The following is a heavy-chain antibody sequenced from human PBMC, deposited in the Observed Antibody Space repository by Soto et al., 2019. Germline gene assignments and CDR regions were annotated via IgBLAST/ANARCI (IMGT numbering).Heavy chain of an antibody. CDR1: GFTVSSNY. J-gene: IGHJ6*02. V-gene: IGHV3-53*01. CDR2: IYSGGST. CDR3: ARWSNKEYCSGGSCYSTAYYYYGMDV. D-gene: IGHD2-15*01. Sequence: GGSLRLSCAASGFTVSSNYMSWVRQAPGKGLEWVSVIYSGGSTYYADSVKGRFTISRDNSKNTLYLQMNSLRAEDTAVYYCARWSNKEYCSGGSCYSTAYYYYGMDVWGQGTTVTVSS.